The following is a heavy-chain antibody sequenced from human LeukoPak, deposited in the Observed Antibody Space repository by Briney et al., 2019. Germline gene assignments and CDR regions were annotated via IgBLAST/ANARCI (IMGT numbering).Heavy chain of an antibody. V-gene: IGHV1-46*01. CDR1: GFTFTSYY. CDR2: INPSGSYT. Sequence: GSVTVSCKASGFTFTSYYMHWVRQAAGQEVEGMGLINPSGSYTSYAQTFQGRVTMTRDTSTSTVYMELSSLRSEDTAVYYCARLIRSHSIAAAGTSYYFDHWGQGTLVTVSS. CDR3: ARLIRSHSIAAAGTSYYFDH. D-gene: IGHD6-13*01. J-gene: IGHJ4*02.